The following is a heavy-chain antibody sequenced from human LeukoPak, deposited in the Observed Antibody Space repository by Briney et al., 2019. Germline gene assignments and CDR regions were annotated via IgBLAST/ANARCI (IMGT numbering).Heavy chain of an antibody. CDR1: GYTFTSYA. V-gene: IGHV7-4-1*02. CDR2: INTNTGNP. J-gene: IGHJ3*02. D-gene: IGHD6-13*01. CDR3: ASLTLAAAGLYAFDI. Sequence: GSSVKVSCKASGYTFTSYAMNWVRQAPGQGLEWMGWINTNTGNPTYAQGFTGRFVFSLDTPVSTAYLQISSLKAEDTAVYYCASLTLAAAGLYAFDIWGQGTMVTVSS.